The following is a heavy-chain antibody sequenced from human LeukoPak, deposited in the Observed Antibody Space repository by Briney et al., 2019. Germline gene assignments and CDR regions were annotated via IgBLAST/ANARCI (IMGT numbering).Heavy chain of an antibody. CDR1: GYTFTSYG. CDR2: ISAYNGNT. Sequence: GASVKVSCKASGYTFTSYGISWVRQAPGQGLEWMGWISAYNGNTNYAQKLQGRVTMTTDTSTSTAYMELRSLRSDDTAAYYCARAGYSSGWYLSDYWGQGTLVTVSS. D-gene: IGHD6-19*01. J-gene: IGHJ4*02. CDR3: ARAGYSSGWYLSDY. V-gene: IGHV1-18*01.